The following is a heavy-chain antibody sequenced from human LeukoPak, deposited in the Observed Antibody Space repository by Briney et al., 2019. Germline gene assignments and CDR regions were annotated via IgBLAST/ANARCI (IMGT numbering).Heavy chain of an antibody. V-gene: IGHV1-2*02. CDR3: ALQGTGYCNSTSCQRCADFDF. CDR2: INPNSGGT. Sequence: ASVKVSCKASGYTFTGYYMHWVRQAPGQGLEWMGWINPNSGGTNYAQKLQGRVTMTTDTSTSTAYMELRSLRSDDTAVYYCALQGTGYCNSTSCQRCADFDFWGRGSMVTVYS. J-gene: IGHJ3*01. D-gene: IGHD2-2*01. CDR1: GYTFTGYY.